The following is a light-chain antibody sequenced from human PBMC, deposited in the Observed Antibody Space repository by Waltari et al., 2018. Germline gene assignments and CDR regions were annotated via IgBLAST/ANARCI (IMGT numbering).Light chain of an antibody. V-gene: IGKV1-33*01. CDR3: QQYDNLPLG. CDR1: QDIRNY. J-gene: IGKJ3*01. CDR2: DAS. Sequence: DIQMTQSPSSLSASVGDRVTITFQASQDIRNYLNWYQQKPGKAPKLLIYDASNLETGVPSRFSGSGSGTDFTFTISSLQPEDIATYYCQQYDNLPLGFGPGTKVDIK.